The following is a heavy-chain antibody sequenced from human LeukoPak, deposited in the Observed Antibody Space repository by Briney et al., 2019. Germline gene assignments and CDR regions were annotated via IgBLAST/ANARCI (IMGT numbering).Heavy chain of an antibody. D-gene: IGHD2-2*01. CDR3: AREIGYCSSTSCLYYYYYYYGMDV. V-gene: IGHV1-8*01. J-gene: IGHJ6*02. CDR1: GYTFTSYD. CDR2: MNPNSGNT. Sequence: ASVEVSCKASGYTFTSYDINWVRQATGQGLEWMGWMNPNSGNTGYAQKFQGRVTMTRNTSISTAYMELSSPRSEDTAVYYCAREIGYCSSTSCLYYYYYYYGMDVWGQGTTVTVSS.